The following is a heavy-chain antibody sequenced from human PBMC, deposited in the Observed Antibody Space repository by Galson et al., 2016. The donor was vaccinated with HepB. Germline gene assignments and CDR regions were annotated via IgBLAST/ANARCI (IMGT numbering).Heavy chain of an antibody. CDR3: SRQGRYHFESKGDY. Sequence: QSGAEVKKPGESLKIFCKASGYTFTTYWITWVRQVPGKGLERVGRIDPSDYDTNYNPSFFGQVTISTDRSISTAYLQWSSLKASDSAIYYCSRQGRYHFESKGDYWGPRTLVTVSS. D-gene: IGHD3-3*02. J-gene: IGHJ4*02. CDR2: IDPSDYDT. CDR1: GYTFTTYW. V-gene: IGHV5-10-1*01.